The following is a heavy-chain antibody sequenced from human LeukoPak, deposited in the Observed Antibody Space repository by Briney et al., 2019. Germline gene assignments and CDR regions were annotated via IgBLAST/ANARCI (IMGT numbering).Heavy chain of an antibody. D-gene: IGHD3-22*01. Sequence: SETLSLTCGVSGYSVSGGYYWGWIRQSPGKGLEWIATIFHTGSIYHNPSLKSRVILSVDTSKNQFSLILTSVTAADTAVYYCVRMGVSYYYDSSTYYPVAFDVWGQGTMVTVSS. CDR1: GYSVSGGYY. J-gene: IGHJ3*01. CDR3: VRMGVSYYYDSSTYYPVAFDV. CDR2: IFHTGSI. V-gene: IGHV4-38-2*01.